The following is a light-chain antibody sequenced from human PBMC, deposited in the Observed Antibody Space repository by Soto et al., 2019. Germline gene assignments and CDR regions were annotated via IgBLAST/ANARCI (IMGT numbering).Light chain of an antibody. V-gene: IGKV3-20*01. CDR3: QQYGASPFT. J-gene: IGKJ4*01. Sequence: EIVLTQSPGTLSLSPGERATLSCRASQTISGTYLAWYQQKPGQAPRLLIYSSSSRAAGVSDRFSGSGSGTDFSLTISRLEPEDFAVYYCQQYGASPFTFGGGTKVDIK. CDR1: QTISGTY. CDR2: SSS.